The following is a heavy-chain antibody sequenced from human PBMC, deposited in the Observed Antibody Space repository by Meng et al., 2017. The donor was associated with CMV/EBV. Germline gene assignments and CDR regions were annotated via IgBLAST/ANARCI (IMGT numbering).Heavy chain of an antibody. V-gene: IGHV3-33*01. J-gene: IGHJ4*02. Sequence: GESLKISCAASGFTFSSYGMHWVRQAPGKGLEWVAVIWYDGSNKYYADSVKGRFTISRDDSKNTLYLRMNSLRAEDTAVYYCASGDTRWFVPFGYWGLGTLVTVSS. CDR2: IWYDGSNK. CDR1: GFTFSSYG. D-gene: IGHD3-10*01. CDR3: ASGDTRWFVPFGY.